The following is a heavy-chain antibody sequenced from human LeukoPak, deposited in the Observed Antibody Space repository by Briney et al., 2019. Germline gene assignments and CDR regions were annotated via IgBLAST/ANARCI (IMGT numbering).Heavy chain of an antibody. CDR2: INPNSGGT. CDR1: GYTFTDSY. CDR3: ARGVGGNARWRNFDWSKKIPMRDYFDY. Sequence: GASVKVSCKASGYTFTDSYMHWVRQAPGQGLEWMGWINPNSGGTNYAQKFQGRVTMTRDTSITTAYMDLSRLRSDDTAVYYCARGVGGNARWRNFDWSKKIPMRDYFDYWGQGTLVTVSS. V-gene: IGHV1-2*02. J-gene: IGHJ4*02. D-gene: IGHD3-9*01.